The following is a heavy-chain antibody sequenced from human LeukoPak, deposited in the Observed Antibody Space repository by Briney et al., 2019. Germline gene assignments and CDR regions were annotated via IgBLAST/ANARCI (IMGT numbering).Heavy chain of an antibody. V-gene: IGHV3-7*01. Sequence: GGSLRLSCAASGFTFSSYWMSWVRQAPGKGLEWVANINQDGSEMHYVDSVKGRFTISRDNAKNSVYLQMSSLRAEETAVYYCATLVGTSHYAFDIWGQGTMVTVSS. J-gene: IGHJ3*02. CDR3: ATLVGTSHYAFDI. CDR2: INQDGSEM. CDR1: GFTFSSYW. D-gene: IGHD1-26*01.